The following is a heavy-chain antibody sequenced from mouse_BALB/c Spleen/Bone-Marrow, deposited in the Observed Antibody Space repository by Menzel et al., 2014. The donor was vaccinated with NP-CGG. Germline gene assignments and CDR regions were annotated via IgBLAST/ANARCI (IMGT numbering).Heavy chain of an antibody. CDR1: GYAFSSFW. CDR3: ARDDYGPDY. Sequence: VQLQQSGAELVGPGSSVKISCKASGYAFSSFWMNWVKQRPGQGLEWIGQIYPGDGETNYNGKFKGKATLTADKSSSTAYMQLSSLTSGDSAVYFCARDDYGPDYWGQGTTLTVSS. V-gene: IGHV1-80*01. D-gene: IGHD2-4*01. CDR2: IYPGDGET. J-gene: IGHJ2*01.